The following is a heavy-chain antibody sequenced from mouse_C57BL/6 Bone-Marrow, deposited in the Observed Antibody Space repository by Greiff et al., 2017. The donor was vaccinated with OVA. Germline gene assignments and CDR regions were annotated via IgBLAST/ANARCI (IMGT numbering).Heavy chain of an antibody. J-gene: IGHJ1*03. V-gene: IGHV2-2*01. CDR1: GFSLTSYG. CDR2: IWSGGST. CDR3: ARWGGSSLPCYWYFDV. Sequence: QVQLKESGPGLVQPSQSLSITCTVSGFSLTSYGVHWVRQSPGKGLEWLGVIWSGGSTDYNAAFISRLSISKDNSKSQVFFKMNSLQADDTAIYYCARWGGSSLPCYWYFDVWGTGTTVTVSS. D-gene: IGHD1-1*01.